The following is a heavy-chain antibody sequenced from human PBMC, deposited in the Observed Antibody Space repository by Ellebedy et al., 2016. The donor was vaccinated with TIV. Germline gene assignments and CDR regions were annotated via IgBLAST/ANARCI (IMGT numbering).Heavy chain of an antibody. CDR2: IVGSGAE. V-gene: IGHV3-9*01. CDR1: GFTFDDYA. J-gene: IGHJ4*02. D-gene: IGHD4-17*01. CDR3: AKDRTYGDGYWVFDS. Sequence: PGGSLRLSCVASGFTFDDYAMHWVRQAPGKGLEWVSGIVGSGAEKYADSVKGRFTISRDNSKRTVDLQMRSVRAEDTAVYFCAKDRTYGDGYWVFDSWGQGTMVSVSS.